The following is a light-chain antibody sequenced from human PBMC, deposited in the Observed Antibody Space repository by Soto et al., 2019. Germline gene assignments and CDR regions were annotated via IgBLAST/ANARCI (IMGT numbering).Light chain of an antibody. Sequence: DIQMTQSPSTLSASVGDRVTITCRASQSISNWLAWYQQKPGKAPNLLMYKASTLQSGVPSRFSGSGSGTEFTLIITSLQPDDVALYYCQQYGPYSLPFGGGTKVEIK. CDR1: QSISNW. J-gene: IGKJ4*01. CDR2: KAS. CDR3: QQYGPYSLP. V-gene: IGKV1-5*03.